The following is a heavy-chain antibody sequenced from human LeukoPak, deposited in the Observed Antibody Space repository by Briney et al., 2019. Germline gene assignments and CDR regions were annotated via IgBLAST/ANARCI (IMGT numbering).Heavy chain of an antibody. Sequence: ASVKVSCKASGYTFPGHHIHWVRQAPGQGLEWMGWINPKNGGTNYAQKFQGRVTMTRDTSINTTFMELSRLNSDDTAVYFCARDGYGGNSFDYWGQGTLVTVSS. V-gene: IGHV1-2*02. D-gene: IGHD4-23*01. CDR2: INPKNGGT. CDR1: GYTFPGHH. J-gene: IGHJ4*02. CDR3: ARDGYGGNSFDY.